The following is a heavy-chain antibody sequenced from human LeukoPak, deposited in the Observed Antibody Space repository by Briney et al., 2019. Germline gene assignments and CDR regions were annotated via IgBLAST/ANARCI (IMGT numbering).Heavy chain of an antibody. CDR3: ARGNFWSGYRSKVFDY. Sequence: GGSLRLSCAASGFTFSSYDMHWVGQATGKGLEWFSSIGTAGDTYYPVSVKGQLTISRENAKNSLYLQMNSLRAGDTAVYYCARGNFWSGYRSKVFDYWGQGTLVTVSS. D-gene: IGHD3-3*01. CDR1: GFTFSSYD. J-gene: IGHJ4*02. V-gene: IGHV3-13*01. CDR2: IGTAGDT.